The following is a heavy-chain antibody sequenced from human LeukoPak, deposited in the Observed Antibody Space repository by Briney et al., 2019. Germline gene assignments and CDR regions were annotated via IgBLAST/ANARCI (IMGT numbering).Heavy chain of an antibody. Sequence: ASVKVSCKASGGTFSSYAISWVRQAPGQGLEWMGGIIPIFGTANYAQKFQGRVTITADKSTSTAYMELSSLRSEDTAVYYCARVDNYHYYYMDVWGKGTTVTVSS. D-gene: IGHD2-2*03. CDR3: ARVDNYHYYYMDV. V-gene: IGHV1-69*06. J-gene: IGHJ6*03. CDR2: IIPIFGTA. CDR1: GGTFSSYA.